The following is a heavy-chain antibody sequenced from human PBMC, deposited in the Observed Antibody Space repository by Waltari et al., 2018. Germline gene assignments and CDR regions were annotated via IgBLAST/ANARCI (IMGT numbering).Heavy chain of an antibody. CDR2: INHSGST. V-gene: IGHV4-34*01. Sequence: QVQLQQWGAGLLKPSETLSLTCAVYGGSFSGYYWSWIRPPPGKGLEWIGEINHSGSTNYNPSLKSRVTISVDTSKNQFSLKLSSVTAADTAVYYCARSRVVVVITYYYYYYGMDVWGQGTTVTVSS. CDR3: ARSRVVVVITYYYYYYGMDV. D-gene: IGHD3-22*01. J-gene: IGHJ6*02. CDR1: GGSFSGYY.